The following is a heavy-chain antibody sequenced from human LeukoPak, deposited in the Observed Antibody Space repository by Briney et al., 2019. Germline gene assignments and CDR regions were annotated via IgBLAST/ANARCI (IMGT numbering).Heavy chain of an antibody. V-gene: IGHV4-39*01. CDR2: IYYSGST. CDR3: ARAQSGSYRSFDY. J-gene: IGHJ4*02. D-gene: IGHD1-26*01. Sequence: SETLSLTCTVSGGSISSSSYYWGWIRQPPGKGLEWIGSIYYSGSTYYKPSLKSRVTISVDTSKNQFSLKLSFVTAADTAVYYCARAQSGSYRSFDYWGQGTLVTVSS. CDR1: GGSISSSSYY.